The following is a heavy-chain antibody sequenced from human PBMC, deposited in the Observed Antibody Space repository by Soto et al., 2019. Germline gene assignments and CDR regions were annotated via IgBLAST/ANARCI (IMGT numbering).Heavy chain of an antibody. CDR2: ISYDGSNK. J-gene: IGHJ5*02. CDR3: AREFCSGGNCYTYYFDP. V-gene: IGHV3-30*03. D-gene: IGHD2-15*01. Sequence: LRLSCAASGFTFSSYGMHWVRQAPGKGLEWVAVISYDGSNKYYADSVKGRFTISRDNSKNTLYLQMNSLRAEDTAVYYCAREFCSGGNCYTYYFDPWGQGIPVTVSS. CDR1: GFTFSSYG.